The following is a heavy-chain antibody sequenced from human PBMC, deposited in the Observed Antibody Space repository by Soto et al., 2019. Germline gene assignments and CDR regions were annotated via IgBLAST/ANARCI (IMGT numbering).Heavy chain of an antibody. CDR2: SYYTRTT. CDR3: ARSNWNFPFDY. D-gene: IGHD1-7*01. Sequence: QVHLEESGPRLVKPSETLSLTCTVSGGSISSFYWNWFRQSPGKGLEWIGYSYYTRTTDYNPSLKSRVNMSLDTSKDQFSLNLTSVTAADTAVYYCARSNWNFPFDYWGQGTLVTVSS. J-gene: IGHJ4*02. V-gene: IGHV4-59*01. CDR1: GGSISSFY.